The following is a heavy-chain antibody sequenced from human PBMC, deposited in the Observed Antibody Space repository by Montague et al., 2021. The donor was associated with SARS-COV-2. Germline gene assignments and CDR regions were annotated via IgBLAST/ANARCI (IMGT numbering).Heavy chain of an antibody. V-gene: IGHV4-34*01. CDR3: ARVPLHFDGFDY. CDR1: GGSLTNHY. J-gene: IGHJ4*02. D-gene: IGHD3-9*01. Sequence: SETLSLTCAVYGGSLTNHYWTWVRQPPENGLEWVGEVNQSGQTTXYNPSLRSRVTISVDRSNNQVSLTLESVTAADTAVYYCARVPLHFDGFDYWGQGSLVTVSS. CDR2: VNQSGQTT.